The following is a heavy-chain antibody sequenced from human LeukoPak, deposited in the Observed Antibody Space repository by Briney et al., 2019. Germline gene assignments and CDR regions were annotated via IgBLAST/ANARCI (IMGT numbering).Heavy chain of an antibody. CDR3: AREVYYYGSGSYYIDY. D-gene: IGHD3-10*01. Sequence: GGSLRLSCAASGFTFSDYYMSWIRQAPGKGLEWVSYISSSGSTIYYADSVKGRFTISRDNAKNSLYLQMNSLGAEDTAVYYCAREVYYYGSGSYYIDYWGQGTLVTVSS. CDR2: ISSSGSTI. V-gene: IGHV3-11*04. CDR1: GFTFSDYY. J-gene: IGHJ4*02.